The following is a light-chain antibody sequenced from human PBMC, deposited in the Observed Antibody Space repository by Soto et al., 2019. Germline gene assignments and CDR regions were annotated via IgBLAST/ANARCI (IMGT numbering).Light chain of an antibody. CDR3: QQCSSSPPT. CDR2: AAS. CDR1: QSISSY. J-gene: IGKJ1*01. Sequence: DIQMTQTPYSLSASVGDRVTITCRASQSISSYLNWYQQKPGKAPKLLIYAASSLQSGVPSRFSGSGSGTDFTLTISSLQPEDFATYYCQQCSSSPPTFGQGTKVDTK. V-gene: IGKV1-39*01.